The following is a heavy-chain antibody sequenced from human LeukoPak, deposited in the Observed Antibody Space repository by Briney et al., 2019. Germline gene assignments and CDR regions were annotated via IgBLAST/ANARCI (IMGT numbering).Heavy chain of an antibody. D-gene: IGHD5-24*01. J-gene: IGHJ4*02. CDR1: GFTFSSYW. CDR2: IRQDGSVN. CDR3: ARLRRWLQPKDYYFDY. Sequence: GGSLRLSCGASGFTFSSYWMSWVRQAPGKGLEWVATIRQDGSVNHYVDSVKGRFTVSRDNAKNSLYLQMNSLRAEDTAVYYCARLRRWLQPKDYYFDYWGQGTLVTVSS. V-gene: IGHV3-7*03.